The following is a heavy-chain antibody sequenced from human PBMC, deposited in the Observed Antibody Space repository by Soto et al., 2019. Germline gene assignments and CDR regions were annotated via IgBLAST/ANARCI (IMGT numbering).Heavy chain of an antibody. Sequence: GASVKVSCKASGFTFTSSAMQWVRQARGQRLEWIGWIVVGSGNTNYAQKFQERVTITRDMSTSTAYMELSSLRSEDTAVYYCAAGGNYIYYGDPQKYYFDYWGQGTLVTVSS. J-gene: IGHJ4*02. CDR1: GFTFTSSA. CDR3: AAGGNYIYYGDPQKYYFDY. V-gene: IGHV1-58*02. D-gene: IGHD4-17*01. CDR2: IVVGSGNT.